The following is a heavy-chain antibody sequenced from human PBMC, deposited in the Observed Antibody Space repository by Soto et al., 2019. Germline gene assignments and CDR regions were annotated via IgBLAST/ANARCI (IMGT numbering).Heavy chain of an antibody. CDR2: ISAYNDNT. J-gene: IGHJ6*02. D-gene: IGHD2-15*01. CDR1: GYTFITYG. CDR3: AREDRYYGMDV. V-gene: IGHV1-18*01. Sequence: QGQLVQSGAEVKKPGASVKVSCKASGYTFITYGVSWVRQAPGQGLEWMGWISAYNDNTNYAQKFQGSGTMTRATSTSTSCMELRSLRSDDTAVYCCAREDRYYGMDVWGQGPAVTVSS.